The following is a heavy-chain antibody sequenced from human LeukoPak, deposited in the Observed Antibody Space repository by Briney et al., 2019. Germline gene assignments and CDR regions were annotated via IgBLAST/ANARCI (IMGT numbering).Heavy chain of an antibody. CDR1: GGSISSSSYY. J-gene: IGHJ3*02. Sequence: NPSETLPLTCTVSGGSISSSSYYWGWIRQPPGKGLEWIGSIYYSGSTYYNPSLKSRVTISVDTSKNQFSLKLSSVTAADTAVYYCARSFWSGRKLPAQDAFDIWGQGTMVTVSS. V-gene: IGHV4-39*01. D-gene: IGHD3-3*01. CDR2: IYYSGST. CDR3: ARSFWSGRKLPAQDAFDI.